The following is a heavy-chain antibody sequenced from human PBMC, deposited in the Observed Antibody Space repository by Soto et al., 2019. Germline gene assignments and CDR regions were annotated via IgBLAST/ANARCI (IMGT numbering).Heavy chain of an antibody. Sequence: EVQLLESGGGLGQPGGSLRLSCVGSGLTFSSYAMGWVRQAPGKGLEWVSGIDGTGTSTYYAESVKGRFTISRDNSKNTLYLQMNSLRVEDTAVYYCAKRLFAIVVVGGYDIWGQGTMVTVSS. J-gene: IGHJ3*02. CDR3: AKRLFAIVVVGGYDI. CDR2: IDGTGTST. CDR1: GLTFSSYA. D-gene: IGHD5-12*01. V-gene: IGHV3-23*01.